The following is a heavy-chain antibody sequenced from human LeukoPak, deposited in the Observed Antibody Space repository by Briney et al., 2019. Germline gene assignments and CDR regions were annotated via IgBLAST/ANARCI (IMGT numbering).Heavy chain of an antibody. CDR1: GFTFSSYN. D-gene: IGHD3-22*01. Sequence: GGSLRLSCAASGFTFSSYNMNWVRQAPGKGLEWVSSISSSYRSIYYADSVKGRFTISRDNAKNSLYLQMNSLRAEDSAVYYCARAYYDSSGPSFDYWGQGTLVTVSS. J-gene: IGHJ4*02. CDR2: ISSSYRSI. V-gene: IGHV3-48*01. CDR3: ARAYYDSSGPSFDY.